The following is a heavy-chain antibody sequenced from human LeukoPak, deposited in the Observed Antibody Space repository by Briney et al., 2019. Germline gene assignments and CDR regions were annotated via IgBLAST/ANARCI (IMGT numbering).Heavy chain of an antibody. CDR3: AIPNDY. V-gene: IGHV3-48*01. Sequence: GGSLGLSCVASGFTFINTWMYWVRQAPGKGLEWVAYISSSSSTIYYADSVKGRFTISGDNAKNSLYLQMNSLRAEDTAEYYCAIPNDYWGQGTLVTVSS. J-gene: IGHJ4*02. CDR2: ISSSSSTI. CDR1: GFTFINTW.